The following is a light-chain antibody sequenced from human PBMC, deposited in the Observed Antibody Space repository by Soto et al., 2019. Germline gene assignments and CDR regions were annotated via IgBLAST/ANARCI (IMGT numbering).Light chain of an antibody. CDR1: QSISSY. Sequence: DIQRTQSPSSLSASVGYRVTITCRASQSISSYLNWYQQKPGTAPKPLIYAASSLQSGVPSRFSGSGSGTDVTLTISSLKHEDVATYYCQQNYSTTVTFGQGTRLEIK. J-gene: IGKJ5*01. V-gene: IGKV1-39*01. CDR3: QQNYSTTVT. CDR2: AAS.